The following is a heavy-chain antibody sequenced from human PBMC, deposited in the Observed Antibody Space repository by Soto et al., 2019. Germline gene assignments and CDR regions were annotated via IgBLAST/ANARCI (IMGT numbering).Heavy chain of an antibody. V-gene: IGHV3-53*01. CDR2: IYGGGTT. Sequence: EVQLVESGGGLIQPGGSLRLSCAASGFTVSSKYMTWVRQAPGKGLEWVSVIYGGGTTYYADSVKGRFTISRDNSKNTLYLQVNSLSAEDTAVYYCVQTPGWPGFAFWGQGTLVTVSS. CDR3: VQTPGWPGFAF. CDR1: GFTVSSKY. D-gene: IGHD6-19*01. J-gene: IGHJ4*02.